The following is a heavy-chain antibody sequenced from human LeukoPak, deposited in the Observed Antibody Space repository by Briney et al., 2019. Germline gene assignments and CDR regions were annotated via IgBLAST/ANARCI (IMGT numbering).Heavy chain of an antibody. V-gene: IGHV4-59*01. CDR1: GGSIRSSY. J-gene: IGHJ4*02. CDR2: IYYSGSS. D-gene: IGHD6-13*01. Sequence: SETLSLTCTVSGGSIRSSYWSWIRQPPGKGLEWIGYIYYSGSSNYNPSLKSRVTISVDTSKNQFSLNLTSVTAADTAVYYCAREGSSSYFFDYWGQGTPVTVSS. CDR3: AREGSSSYFFDY.